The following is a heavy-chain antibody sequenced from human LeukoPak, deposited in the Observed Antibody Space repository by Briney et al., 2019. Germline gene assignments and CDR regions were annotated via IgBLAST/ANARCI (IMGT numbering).Heavy chain of an antibody. CDR1: GGSISSYY. D-gene: IGHD6-19*01. CDR3: ARREQWLDNWFDP. CDR2: IYYSGST. Sequence: PSETLSLTCTVSGGSISSYYWSWIRQPPGKGLEWIGYIYYSGSTNYNPSLKSRVTISVDTSKNQFSLKLSSVTAADTAVYYCARREQWLDNWFDPWGQGTLVTVSS. J-gene: IGHJ5*02. V-gene: IGHV4-59*12.